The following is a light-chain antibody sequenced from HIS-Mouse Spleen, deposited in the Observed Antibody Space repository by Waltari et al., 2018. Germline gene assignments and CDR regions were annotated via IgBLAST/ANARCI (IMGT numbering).Light chain of an antibody. V-gene: IGKV2-28*01. J-gene: IGKJ4*01. CDR1: QSLLHSNGYNY. CDR2: LGS. CDR3: MQALQTPVT. Sequence: DIVMTQSPLSLPVTPGEPASISCRSSQSLLHSNGYNYLDWYLEKPGQSRQLLIYLGSNRGSGVPDRFSGSGSGTDVTLKISRVEAENVGVYYCMQALQTPVTFGGGTKVEIK.